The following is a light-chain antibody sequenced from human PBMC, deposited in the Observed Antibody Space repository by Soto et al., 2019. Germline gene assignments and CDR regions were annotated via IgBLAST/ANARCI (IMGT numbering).Light chain of an antibody. V-gene: IGLV1-40*01. CDR3: QSYDRSLSVL. Sequence: QSVLTQPPSVSGAPGQRVTISCTGSSSNIGAGYDVHWYQQLPGTAPKLLIYGNSNRPSGVPDRLSGSKSCTSASLAITGIKSDDEADYYCQSYDRSLSVLFGGRTKLTVL. CDR2: GNS. CDR1: SSNIGAGYD. J-gene: IGLJ2*01.